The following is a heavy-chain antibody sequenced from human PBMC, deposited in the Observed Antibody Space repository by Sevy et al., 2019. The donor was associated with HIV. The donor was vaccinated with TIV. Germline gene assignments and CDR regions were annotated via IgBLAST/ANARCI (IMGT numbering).Heavy chain of an antibody. J-gene: IGHJ4*02. D-gene: IGHD5-12*01. CDR3: AIEMATISFDY. V-gene: IGHV1-69*13. CDR2: IIPKSGTA. Sequence: ASVKVSCKASGGTFSTYAISWVRQAPGQGLEWMGVIIPKSGTANYAQKFQGRVTITADESTNTAYMELSSLRSEDTAVYYCAIEMATISFDYWGQGTLVTVSS. CDR1: GGTFSTYA.